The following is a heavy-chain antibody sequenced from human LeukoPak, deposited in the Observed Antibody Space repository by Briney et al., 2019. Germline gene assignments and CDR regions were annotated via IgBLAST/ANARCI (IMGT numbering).Heavy chain of an antibody. CDR3: AKDRRSSSGRFDY. Sequence: GGSLRLSCAASGFTFSSYAMSWVRQAPGKGLEWVSAISGSGGSTYYADSVKGRFAISRDNSKNTLYLQMNSLRAEDTAVYYCAKDRRSSSGRFDYWGQGTLVTVSS. D-gene: IGHD6-6*01. CDR1: GFTFSSYA. CDR2: ISGSGGST. V-gene: IGHV3-23*01. J-gene: IGHJ4*02.